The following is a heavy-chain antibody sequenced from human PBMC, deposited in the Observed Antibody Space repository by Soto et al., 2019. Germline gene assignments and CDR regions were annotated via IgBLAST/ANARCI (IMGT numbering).Heavy chain of an antibody. CDR1: GFTFSGSA. Sequence: QTGGSLRLSCAASGFTFSGSAMHWVRQASGKGLEWVGRIRSKANSYATAYAASVKGRFTISRDDSKNTAYLQMNSLKTEDTAVYYCTGDTAMVNFDYWGQGTLVTVSS. V-gene: IGHV3-73*01. D-gene: IGHD5-18*01. CDR2: IRSKANSYAT. CDR3: TGDTAMVNFDY. J-gene: IGHJ4*02.